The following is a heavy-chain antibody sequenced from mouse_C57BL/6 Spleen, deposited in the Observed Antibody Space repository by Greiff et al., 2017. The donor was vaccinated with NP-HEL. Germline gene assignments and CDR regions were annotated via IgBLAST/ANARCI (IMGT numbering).Heavy chain of an antibody. Sequence: EVQVVESEGGLVQPGSSMKLSCTASGFTFSDYYMAWVRQVPEKGLEWVANINYDGSSTYYLDSLKSRFIISRDNAKNILYLQMSSLKSEDTATYYCARYYYGSRGYFDYWGQGTTLTVSS. CDR1: GFTFSDYY. D-gene: IGHD1-1*01. J-gene: IGHJ2*01. CDR3: ARYYYGSRGYFDY. V-gene: IGHV5-16*01. CDR2: INYDGSST.